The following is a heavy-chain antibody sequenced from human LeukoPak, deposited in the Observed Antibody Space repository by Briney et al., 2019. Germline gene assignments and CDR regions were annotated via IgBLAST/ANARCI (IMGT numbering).Heavy chain of an antibody. CDR3: ARVYAGRDGYPGWFDP. Sequence: SQTLSLTCTVSGGSISSGDYYWSWIRQPPGKGLEWIGYIYYSGSTNYNPSLKSRVTISVDTSKNQFSLKLSSVTAADTAVYYCARVYAGRDGYPGWFDPWGQGTLVTVSS. CDR1: GGSISSGDYY. J-gene: IGHJ5*02. D-gene: IGHD5-24*01. CDR2: IYYSGST. V-gene: IGHV4-61*08.